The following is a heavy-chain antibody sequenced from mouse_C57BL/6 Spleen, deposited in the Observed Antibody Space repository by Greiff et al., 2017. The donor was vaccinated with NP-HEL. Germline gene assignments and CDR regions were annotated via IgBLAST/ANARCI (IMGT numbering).Heavy chain of an antibody. CDR3: ARGLRQNFDV. CDR2: INPNNGGT. J-gene: IGHJ1*03. V-gene: IGHV1-26*01. CDR1: GYTFTDYY. Sequence: VQLQQSGPELVKPGASVKISCKASGYTFTDYYMNWVKQSHGKSLEWIGDINPNNGGTSYNQKFKGKATLTVDKSSSTAYMELRSLTSEDSAVYYCARGLRQNFDVWGTGTTVTVSS. D-gene: IGHD2-4*01.